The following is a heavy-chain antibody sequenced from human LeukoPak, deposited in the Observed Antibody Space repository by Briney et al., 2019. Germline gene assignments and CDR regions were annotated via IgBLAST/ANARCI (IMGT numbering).Heavy chain of an antibody. CDR2: MNPNSGNT. CDR3: ARSQQRRGAAHPRSPFDY. D-gene: IGHD6-6*01. CDR1: GYTFTSYD. Sequence: ASVKVSCKASGYTFTSYDINWVRQATGQGLEWMGWMNPNSGNTGYAQKFQGRVTITRNTSISTAYMELSSLRSEDTAVYYCARSQQRRGAAHPRSPFDYWGQGTLVTVSS. J-gene: IGHJ4*02. V-gene: IGHV1-8*03.